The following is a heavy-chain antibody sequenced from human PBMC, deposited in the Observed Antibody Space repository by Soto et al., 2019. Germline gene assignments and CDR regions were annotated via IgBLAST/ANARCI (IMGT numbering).Heavy chain of an antibody. Sequence: EVQLVESGGVVVQPGGSLRLSCAASGFTFDDYTMHWVRQAPGKGLEWVSLISWDGGSTYYADSVKGRFTIFRDNSKNSLYLQMNSLRTEDTALYYCAKPRMATNAFDIWGQGTMVTVSS. CDR3: AKPRMATNAFDI. J-gene: IGHJ3*02. V-gene: IGHV3-43*01. CDR2: ISWDGGST. CDR1: GFTFDDYT. D-gene: IGHD5-12*01.